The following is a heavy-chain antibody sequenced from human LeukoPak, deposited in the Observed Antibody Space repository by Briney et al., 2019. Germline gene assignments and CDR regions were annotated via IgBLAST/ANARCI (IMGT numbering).Heavy chain of an antibody. CDR2: ISYDGSNK. CDR3: ARTVTMVRGDAFDI. D-gene: IGHD3-10*01. CDR1: GFTFSSYA. J-gene: IGHJ3*02. Sequence: GGSLRLSCAASGFTFSSYAMHWVRQVPGKGLEWVAVISYDGSNKYYADSVKGRFTISRDNSKNTLYLQMNSLRAEDTAVYYCARTVTMVRGDAFDIWGQGTMVTVSS. V-gene: IGHV3-30*04.